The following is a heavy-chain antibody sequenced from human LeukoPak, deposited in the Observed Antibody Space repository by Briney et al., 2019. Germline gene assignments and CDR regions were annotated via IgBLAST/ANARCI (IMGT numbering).Heavy chain of an antibody. J-gene: IGHJ6*02. CDR3: AKGGGAYYYYGMDV. Sequence: SVKVSCKASGGTFSSYAISWVRQAPGQGLEWMGGIIPIFGTANYAQKFQGRVTITADKSTSTAYMELSSLRAEDTALYYCAKGGGAYYYYGMDVWGQGTTVTVSS. CDR1: GGTFSSYA. V-gene: IGHV1-69*06. D-gene: IGHD4-17*01. CDR2: IIPIFGTA.